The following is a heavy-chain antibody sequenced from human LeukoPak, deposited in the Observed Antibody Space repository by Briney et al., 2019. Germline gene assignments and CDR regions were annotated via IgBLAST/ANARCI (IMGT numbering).Heavy chain of an antibody. CDR2: ISAYNGNT. D-gene: IGHD5-18*01. J-gene: IGHJ4*02. CDR3: ARRVYSYGSYYFDY. V-gene: IGHV1-18*01. Sequence: ASVKVSCKASGYTFTSYGISWVRQAPGQGLEWMGWISAYNGNTNYAQKLQGRVTMTTDTSTSTAYMELRSLRSDDTAVYYCARRVYSYGSYYFDYWGQGTLVTVSS. CDR1: GYTFTSYG.